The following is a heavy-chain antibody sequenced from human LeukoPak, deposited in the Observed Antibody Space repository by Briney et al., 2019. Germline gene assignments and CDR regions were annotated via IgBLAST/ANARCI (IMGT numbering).Heavy chain of an antibody. CDR3: ARTYSGSYQPYFDY. CDR2: IYYSGST. D-gene: IGHD1-26*01. Sequence: SETLSLTCTVSGGSISSSSYYWGWIRQPPGKGLEWIGSIYYSGSTYYNPSLKSRVTISVDMSKNQFSLKLSSVTAADTAVYYCARTYSGSYQPYFDYWGQGTLVTVSS. V-gene: IGHV4-39*07. J-gene: IGHJ4*02. CDR1: GGSISSSSYY.